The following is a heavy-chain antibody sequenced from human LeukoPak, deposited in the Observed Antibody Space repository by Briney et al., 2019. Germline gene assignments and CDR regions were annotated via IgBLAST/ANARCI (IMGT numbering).Heavy chain of an antibody. Sequence: EASVKVSCKASGGTFSSYAISWVRQAPGQGLEWMGRIIPILGIANYAQKFQGRVTITADKSTSTAYMELSSLRSEDTAVYYCASMPGIAAAGSLPPDYWGQGTLVTVSS. CDR2: IIPILGIA. CDR1: GGTFSSYA. D-gene: IGHD6-13*01. CDR3: ASMPGIAAAGSLPPDY. J-gene: IGHJ4*02. V-gene: IGHV1-69*04.